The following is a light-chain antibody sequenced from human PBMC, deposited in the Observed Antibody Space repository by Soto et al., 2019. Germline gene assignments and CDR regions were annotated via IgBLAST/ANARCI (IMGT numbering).Light chain of an antibody. Sequence: EVVLTQSPATLSLSPGERSTLSCRASQSVSSHLAWYQQRPGQAPRLLIYDAYNRPTGIPGRFSGSGSGTDFTLTISSLEPEDFAVYYCQQRSNGPAYTFGQGTRLDIK. CDR3: QQRSNGPAYT. CDR1: QSVSSH. J-gene: IGKJ2*01. CDR2: DAY. V-gene: IGKV3-11*01.